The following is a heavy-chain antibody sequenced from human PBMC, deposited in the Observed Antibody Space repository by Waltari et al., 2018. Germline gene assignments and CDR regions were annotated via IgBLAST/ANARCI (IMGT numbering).Heavy chain of an antibody. J-gene: IGHJ6*02. CDR3: AAAAHYYGMDV. D-gene: IGHD6-25*01. CDR2: SKSKTDGGTT. V-gene: IGHV3-15*01. Sequence: EVQLVESGGGLVKPGGSLRLACAASGFTFSNAWMSWVGQAPGKGLEWVGRSKSKTDGGTTDYAALVKGRFTISRDDSKNTLYLQMNSLKTEDTAVYNWAAAAHYYGMDVWGQGTTVTVSS. CDR1: GFTFSNAW.